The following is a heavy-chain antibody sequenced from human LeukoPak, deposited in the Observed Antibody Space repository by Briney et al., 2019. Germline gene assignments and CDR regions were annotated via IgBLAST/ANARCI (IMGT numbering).Heavy chain of an antibody. CDR1: GYTFTSYY. J-gene: IGHJ4*02. D-gene: IGHD2-2*01. CDR2: INPSGGST. V-gene: IGHV1-46*01. Sequence: ASVKVSCKASGYTFTSYYMHWVGQAPGQGLEWMGIINPSGGSTSYAQKFQGRVTMTRDTSTSTVYMELSSLRSEDTAVYYCAKSEVPAAPPDYWGQGTLVTVYS. CDR3: AKSEVPAAPPDY.